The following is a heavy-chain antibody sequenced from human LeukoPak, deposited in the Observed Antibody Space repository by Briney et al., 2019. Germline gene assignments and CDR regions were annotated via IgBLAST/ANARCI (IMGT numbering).Heavy chain of an antibody. V-gene: IGHV4-59*12. CDR3: AARNYSGSYYFDY. CDR1: GGSISGYY. J-gene: IGHJ4*02. CDR2: IFYSGST. Sequence: SETLSLTCTVSGGSISGYYWSWIRQPPGKGLEWIGYIFYSGSTNYNPSLKSRVTISVDTSKNQFSLKLSSVTAADTAVYYCAARNYSGSYYFDYWGQGTLVTVSS. D-gene: IGHD1-26*01.